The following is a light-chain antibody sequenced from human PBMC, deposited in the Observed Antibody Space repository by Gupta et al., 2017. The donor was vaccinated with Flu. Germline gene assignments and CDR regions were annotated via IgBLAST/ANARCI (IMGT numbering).Light chain of an antibody. CDR1: QSNSYNY. V-gene: IGKV3-20*01. J-gene: IGKJ2*02. Sequence: GTLSVSPGNRGTLTHRGSQSNSYNYLAWYQQKPGQAPRLLIYGGSSRATGIPDRFSGSGSGTDFTLKISRVEAEDVAVYYCKQSGQTPCTFGQGTKVEIK. CDR3: KQSGQTPCT. CDR2: GGS.